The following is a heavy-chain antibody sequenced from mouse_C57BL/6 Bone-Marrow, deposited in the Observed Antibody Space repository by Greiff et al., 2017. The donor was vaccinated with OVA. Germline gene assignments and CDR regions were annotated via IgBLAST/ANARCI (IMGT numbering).Heavy chain of an antibody. CDR3: ARPPLLLRPLDWYFDV. Sequence: EADGIDFSRYWMSWVRRAPGKGLEWIGEINPDSSTINYAPSLKDKFIISRDNAKNTLYLQMSKVRSEDTALYYCARPPLLLRPLDWYFDVWGTGTTVTVSS. D-gene: IGHD1-1*01. J-gene: IGHJ1*03. V-gene: IGHV4-1*01. CDR2: INPDSSTI. CDR1: GIDFSRYW.